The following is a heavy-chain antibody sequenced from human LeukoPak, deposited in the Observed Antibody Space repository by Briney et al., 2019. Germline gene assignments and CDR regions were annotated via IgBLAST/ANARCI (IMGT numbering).Heavy chain of an antibody. Sequence: GGSLRLSCAASGFTFSSYWMSWVRQDPGKGLEWVANIKQDGSEKYYVDSVKGRFTISRDNAKNSLYLQMNSLRAEDTAVYYCARGGSSSMYNWFDPWGQGTLVTVSS. J-gene: IGHJ5*02. CDR3: ARGGSSSMYNWFDP. CDR2: IKQDGSEK. V-gene: IGHV3-7*03. D-gene: IGHD6-13*01. CDR1: GFTFSSYW.